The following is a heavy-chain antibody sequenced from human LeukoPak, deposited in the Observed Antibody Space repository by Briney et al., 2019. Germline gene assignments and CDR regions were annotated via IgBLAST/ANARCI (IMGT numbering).Heavy chain of an antibody. CDR3: AARGYSSGWYYFDY. D-gene: IGHD6-19*01. CDR1: GGSFSGYY. J-gene: IGHJ4*02. CDR2: INHSGST. Sequence: SSETLSPTCAVYGGSFSGYYWSWIRQPPGKGLEWIGEINHSGSTNYNPSLKSRVTISVDTSKNQFSLKLSSVTAADTAVYYCAARGYSSGWYYFDYWGQGTLVTVSS. V-gene: IGHV4-34*01.